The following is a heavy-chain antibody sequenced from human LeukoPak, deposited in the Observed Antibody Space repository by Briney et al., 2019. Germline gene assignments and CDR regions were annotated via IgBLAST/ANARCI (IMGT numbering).Heavy chain of an antibody. CDR3: ARQTVEMATIS. CDR1: GFTVSSNY. J-gene: IGHJ4*02. V-gene: IGHV3-53*01. D-gene: IGHD5-24*01. Sequence: GTLRLSCAASGFTVSSNYRSWVRQAPGKGLEWVSVIYSGGSTYYADSVKGRFTISRDNSKNTLYLQMNSLRAEDTAVYYCARQTVEMATISWGQGTLVTVSS. CDR2: IYSGGST.